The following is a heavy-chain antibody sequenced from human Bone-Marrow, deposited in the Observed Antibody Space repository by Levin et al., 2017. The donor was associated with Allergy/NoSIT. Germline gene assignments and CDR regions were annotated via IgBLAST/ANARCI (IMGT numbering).Heavy chain of an antibody. CDR1: GFTVSSNY. D-gene: IGHD3-10*01. Sequence: GGSLRLSCAASGFTVSSNYMSWVRQAPGKGLEWISVIRSGGTTEYADSVKGRFTISRDNSKNMLFLQMNRLRAEDTAVYYCAREGRMVQGVNDAFDMWGQGTMVTVSS. V-gene: IGHV3-53*01. CDR2: IRSGGTT. J-gene: IGHJ3*02. CDR3: AREGRMVQGVNDAFDM.